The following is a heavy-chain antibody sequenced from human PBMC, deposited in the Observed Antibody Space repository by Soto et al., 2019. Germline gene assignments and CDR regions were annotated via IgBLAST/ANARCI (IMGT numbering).Heavy chain of an antibody. V-gene: IGHV3-49*04. Sequence: GGSLRLSCTASGFTFGDYAMSWVRQAPGKGLEWVGFIRSKAYGGTTEYAASVKGRFTISRDDSKSIAYLQMNSLKTEDTAVYYCTSHRGYSSPSYYYYGMDVWGQGTTVTVSS. J-gene: IGHJ6*02. CDR3: TSHRGYSSPSYYYYGMDV. CDR2: IRSKAYGGTT. D-gene: IGHD6-19*01. CDR1: GFTFGDYA.